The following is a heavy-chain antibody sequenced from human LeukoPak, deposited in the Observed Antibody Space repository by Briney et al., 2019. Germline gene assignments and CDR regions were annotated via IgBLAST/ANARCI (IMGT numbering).Heavy chain of an antibody. Sequence: SGGSLRLSCAASGFTFSSHAMNWVRQPPGKGLDWVSSIDKSGDGAFYADSVQGRFTISRNNSKSTLCLQMNSLRAEDTAVYYCAKQLGYCSDGSCYFPYWGQGTLVTVSS. CDR1: GFTFSSHA. J-gene: IGHJ4*02. CDR3: AKQLGYCSDGSCYFPY. D-gene: IGHD2-15*01. CDR2: IDKSGDGA. V-gene: IGHV3-23*01.